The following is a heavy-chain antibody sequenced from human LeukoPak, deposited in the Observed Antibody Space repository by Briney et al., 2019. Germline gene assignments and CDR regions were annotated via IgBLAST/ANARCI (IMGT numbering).Heavy chain of an antibody. V-gene: IGHV3-11*01. Sequence: GGSLRLSCAASGFTFSDYYMSWIRQAPGKGLEWVSYISSSGSTIYYADSVKGRFTISRDNAKNSLYLQINSLRAEDTAAYYCARSIVVVAASFFDYWGQGTLVTVSS. D-gene: IGHD2-15*01. CDR3: ARSIVVVAASFFDY. CDR2: ISSSGSTI. CDR1: GFTFSDYY. J-gene: IGHJ4*02.